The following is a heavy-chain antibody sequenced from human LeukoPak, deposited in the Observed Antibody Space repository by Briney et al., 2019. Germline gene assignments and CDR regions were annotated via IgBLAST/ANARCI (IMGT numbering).Heavy chain of an antibody. CDR2: ISSSGNNI. D-gene: IGHD1-26*01. Sequence: PGGSLRLSCAASGFTFSSYEMNWVRQAPGKGLEWVSYISSSGNNIYYADSVKGRFTTSRDNAKNSLYLQMNSLRAEDSGLYYCARAGSYFDDWGQGTLVTVSS. CDR1: GFTFSSYE. V-gene: IGHV3-48*03. J-gene: IGHJ4*01. CDR3: ARAGSYFDD.